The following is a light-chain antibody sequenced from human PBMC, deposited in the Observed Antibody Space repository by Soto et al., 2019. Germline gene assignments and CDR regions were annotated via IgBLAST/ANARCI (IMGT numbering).Light chain of an antibody. CDR2: WAS. V-gene: IGKV4-1*01. CDR1: QSVLYSSNNKNY. CDR3: QQYYSTPRT. Sequence: DIVMTQSPDSLAVSLGERATINCKSSQSVLYSSNNKNYLAWYQQKPGQPPKLLIYWASTRESGVPDRFSGRGSGTDFTLTISSLQAEDVGVYYCQQYYSTPRTFGQGTTVEIK. J-gene: IGKJ1*01.